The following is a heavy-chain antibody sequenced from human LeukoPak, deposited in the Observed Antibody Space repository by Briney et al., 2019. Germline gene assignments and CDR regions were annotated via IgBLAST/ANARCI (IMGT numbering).Heavy chain of an antibody. V-gene: IGHV4-61*02. D-gene: IGHD3-9*01. CDR3: ARVGYDVLTGYTPLDY. J-gene: IGHJ4*02. CDR2: IYTSGST. CDR1: GGSISSGSYY. Sequence: SETLSLTCTVSGGSISSGSYYWSWIRQPAGKGLEWIGRIYTSGSTNYNPSLKSRVTISLDTSRIQFSLKVHSVTAADTAVYYCARVGYDVLTGYTPLDYWGQGTLVTVSS.